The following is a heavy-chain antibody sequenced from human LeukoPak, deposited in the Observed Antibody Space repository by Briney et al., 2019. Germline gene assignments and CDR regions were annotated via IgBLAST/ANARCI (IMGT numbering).Heavy chain of an antibody. V-gene: IGHV4-34*01. CDR3: ARQEAADYDFWSGPDLNWFDP. D-gene: IGHD3-3*01. Sequence: SETLSLTCAVYGGSFSGYYWSWIRQPPGKGLEWIGEINHSGSTNYNPSLKSRVTISVDTSKNQFSLKLSSVTAADTAVYYCARQEAADYDFWSGPDLNWFDPWGQGTLVTASS. CDR2: INHSGST. CDR1: GGSFSGYY. J-gene: IGHJ5*02.